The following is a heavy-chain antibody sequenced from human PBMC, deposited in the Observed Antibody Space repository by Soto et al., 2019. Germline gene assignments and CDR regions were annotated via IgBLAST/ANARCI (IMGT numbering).Heavy chain of an antibody. J-gene: IGHJ4*02. CDR3: SRGGNIVVVPANFDY. Sequence: SETLSLTCTVSGGSISSYYWSWIRQPPGKGLEWIGYIYYSGSTNYNPSLKSRVTISVDTSKNQFSLKLSSVTAADTAVYYCSRGGNIVVVPANFDYWGQGTLVTVSS. V-gene: IGHV4-59*12. CDR1: GGSISSYY. D-gene: IGHD2-2*01. CDR2: IYYSGST.